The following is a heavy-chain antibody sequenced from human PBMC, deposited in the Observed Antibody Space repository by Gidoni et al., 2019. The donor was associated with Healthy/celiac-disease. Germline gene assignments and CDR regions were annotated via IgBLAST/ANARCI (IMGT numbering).Heavy chain of an antibody. CDR1: GFTFSSYG. V-gene: IGHV3-30*18. D-gene: IGHD1-26*01. Sequence: QVQLVGSGGGVVQPGRSLRLSCAASGFTFSSYGMHWVRQAPGKGLEWVAVISYDGSNKYYADSVKGRLTISRDNSKNTLYLQMNSLRAEDTAVYYCAKEGGSYYIDYWGQGTLVTVSS. CDR2: ISYDGSNK. CDR3: AKEGGSYYIDY. J-gene: IGHJ4*02.